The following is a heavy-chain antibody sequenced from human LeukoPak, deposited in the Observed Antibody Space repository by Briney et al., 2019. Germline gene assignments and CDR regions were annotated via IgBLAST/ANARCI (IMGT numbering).Heavy chain of an antibody. CDR1: GGSFSGYY. V-gene: IGHV4-34*01. D-gene: IGHD5-18*01. CDR2: INHSGST. CDR3: ARGGSRYSYGQRWFDP. J-gene: IGHJ5*02. Sequence: PETLSLTCAVYGGSFSGYYWSWIRQPPGKGLEWIGEINHSGSTNYNPSLKSRVTISVDTSKNQFSLKLSSVTAADTAVYYCARGGSRYSYGQRWFDPWGQGTLVTVSS.